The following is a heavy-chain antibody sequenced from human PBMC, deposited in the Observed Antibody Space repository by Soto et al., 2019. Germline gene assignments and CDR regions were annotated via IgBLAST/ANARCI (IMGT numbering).Heavy chain of an antibody. V-gene: IGHV3-23*01. Sequence: EVQLLESGGGLVQPGGSLRLSCTASGFTFSRYAMVWVRQAPGKGLEWVSTISCLGGSPYYADSMKGRFTISRDKSKNTLHLQMNGMRADDTSIYYCDKDNIAAAGYFDCWGQGTLVAVSS. D-gene: IGHD6-13*01. CDR2: ISCLGGSP. CDR3: DKDNIAAAGYFDC. CDR1: GFTFSRYA. J-gene: IGHJ4*02.